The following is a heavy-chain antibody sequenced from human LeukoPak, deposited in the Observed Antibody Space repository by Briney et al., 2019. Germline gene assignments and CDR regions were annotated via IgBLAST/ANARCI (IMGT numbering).Heavy chain of an antibody. Sequence: ASVKVSCKASGYTFTGYYMHWVRQAPGQGLEWMGWINPNSGGTNYAQKFQGRVTMTRDTSTSTAYMELSRLRSDDTAVYYCARARSLDYYDSSGYYRRYYFDYWGQGTLVTVSS. CDR3: ARARSLDYYDSSGYYRRYYFDY. J-gene: IGHJ4*02. D-gene: IGHD3-22*01. CDR1: GYTFTGYY. V-gene: IGHV1-2*02. CDR2: INPNSGGT.